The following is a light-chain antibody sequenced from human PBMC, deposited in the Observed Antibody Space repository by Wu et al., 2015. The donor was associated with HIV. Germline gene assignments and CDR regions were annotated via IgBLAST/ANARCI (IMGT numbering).Light chain of an antibody. CDR1: QGTSSA. CDR3: QQYNDYPIT. CDR2: DAS. Sequence: AIQLTQSPSSLSASVRDRVTITCRASQGTSSALAWYQQKPGKAPKILISDASTLETGVPSRFSGSGSGTDFTLTISSLQPEDFATYYCQQYNDYPITFGQGTRLEIK. J-gene: IGKJ5*01. V-gene: IGKV1D-13*01.